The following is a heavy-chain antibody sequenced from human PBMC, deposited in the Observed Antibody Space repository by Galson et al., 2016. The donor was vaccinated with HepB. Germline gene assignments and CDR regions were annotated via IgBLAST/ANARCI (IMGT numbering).Heavy chain of an antibody. CDR2: ITLNSANM. J-gene: IGHJ4*02. D-gene: IGHD6-19*01. Sequence: SLRLSCAASGFTFENYAMHWVRQAPGKGLEWVSGITLNSANMAYADSVKGRFTISRDNAKNSLYLHMNSLRPEDTAFYYCTKDGGLYVGASGEPGHFWGQGTLVTVSS. CDR1: GFTFENYA. CDR3: TKDGGLYVGASGEPGHF. V-gene: IGHV3-9*01.